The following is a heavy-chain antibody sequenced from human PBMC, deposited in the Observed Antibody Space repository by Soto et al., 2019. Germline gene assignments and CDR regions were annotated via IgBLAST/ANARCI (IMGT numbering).Heavy chain of an antibody. D-gene: IGHD3-22*01. V-gene: IGHV4-30-4*01. CDR3: ARDSLEPRGYYFDSGGLDY. Sequence: SETLSLTCTVSGGSISSGDYYWSWIRQPPGKGLEWIGYIYYSGSTYYNPSLKSRVTISVDTSKNQFSLRLSSVTAADTAVYYCARDSLEPRGYYFDSGGLDYWGQGTLVTVSS. J-gene: IGHJ4*02. CDR1: GGSISSGDYY. CDR2: IYYSGST.